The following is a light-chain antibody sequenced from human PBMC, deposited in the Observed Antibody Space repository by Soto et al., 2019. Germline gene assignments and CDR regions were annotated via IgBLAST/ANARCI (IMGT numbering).Light chain of an antibody. V-gene: IGKV3-11*01. CDR2: DVS. Sequence: EIVLTQSPATLSLSPGERATLSCRASQSVSSTSFTWLQQKPAQAPRLLIYDVSTRATGIPARFTGSGSGTDFTLTISSLEPEDFAVYYCHQRSRWPRTFGQGTRLEMK. CDR1: QSVSSTS. CDR3: HQRSRWPRT. J-gene: IGKJ2*01.